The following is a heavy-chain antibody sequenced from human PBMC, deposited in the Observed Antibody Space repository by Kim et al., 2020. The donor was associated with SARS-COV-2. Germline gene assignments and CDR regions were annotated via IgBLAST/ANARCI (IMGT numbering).Heavy chain of an antibody. CDR3: ARYEGGSGWSGGWFDP. V-gene: IGHV4-59*01. Sequence: KVLGWIGHVYYTGNTKYHASLKSRVTISADTSKNQFSLKMSPVTAADTAVYYCARYEGGSGWSGGWFDPWGQGTLVTVSS. D-gene: IGHD6-19*01. CDR2: VYYTGNT. J-gene: IGHJ5*02.